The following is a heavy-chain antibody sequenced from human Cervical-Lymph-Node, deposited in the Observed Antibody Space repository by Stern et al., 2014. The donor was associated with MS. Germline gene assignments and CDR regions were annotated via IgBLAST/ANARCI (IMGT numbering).Heavy chain of an antibody. CDR1: GYSLTDLS. V-gene: IGHV1-24*01. Sequence: VQLVESGAEVKKPGASVKVSCKVSGYSLTDLSMHWVRQPPGKGLEWMGGLDPADAETIYAQQFQGRLTMTEDTSADTAYMELSSLRSEDTAVYYCVRYGDYVDAFDMWGQGTMVTVSS. CDR3: VRYGDYVDAFDM. CDR2: LDPADAET. J-gene: IGHJ3*02. D-gene: IGHD4-17*01.